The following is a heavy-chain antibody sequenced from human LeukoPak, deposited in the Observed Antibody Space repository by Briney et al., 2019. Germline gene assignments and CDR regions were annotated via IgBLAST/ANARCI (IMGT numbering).Heavy chain of an antibody. CDR3: AKGEGYSSSFDYYYGMDV. Sequence: GGSLRLSCAASGFTFSSYAMSWVRQAPGKGLEWVSAISGSGGSTYYADSVKGRFTISRDNSKNTLYLQMNSLRAEDTAVYYCAKGEGYSSSFDYYYGMDVWGQGTTVTVSS. CDR1: GFTFSSYA. V-gene: IGHV3-23*01. J-gene: IGHJ6*02. D-gene: IGHD6-6*01. CDR2: ISGSGGST.